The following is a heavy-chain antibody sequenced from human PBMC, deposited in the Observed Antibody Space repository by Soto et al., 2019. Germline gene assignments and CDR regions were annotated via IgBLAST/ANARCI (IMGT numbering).Heavy chain of an antibody. CDR2: IKSKTDGGTT. CDR1: GFTFSNAW. Sequence: PGGSLRLSCAASGFTFSNAWMNWVRQAPGKGLEWVGRIKSKTDGGTTDYAAPVKGRFTISRDDSKNTLYLQMNSLKTEDTAVYYCTTFEYSSSPDAFDIWGQGTMLTVSS. CDR3: TTFEYSSSPDAFDI. V-gene: IGHV3-15*07. D-gene: IGHD6-6*01. J-gene: IGHJ3*02.